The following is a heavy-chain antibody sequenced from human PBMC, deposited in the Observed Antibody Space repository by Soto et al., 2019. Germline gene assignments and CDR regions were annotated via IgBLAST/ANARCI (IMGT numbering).Heavy chain of an antibody. CDR2: MHASGGT. CDR1: GAPISSNGYF. D-gene: IGHD2-2*01. J-gene: IGHJ4*02. CDR3: AWIVVGAARHSDFDR. Sequence: KPSETRCLTCSVSGAPISSNGYFWACIRQPPGRRLEFIASMHASGGTYPASSLKSRATMSLDTSKDQFSLKLQSVTAAATGTYYCAWIVVGAARHSDFDRWGQGTLVTVSS. V-gene: IGHV4-39*01.